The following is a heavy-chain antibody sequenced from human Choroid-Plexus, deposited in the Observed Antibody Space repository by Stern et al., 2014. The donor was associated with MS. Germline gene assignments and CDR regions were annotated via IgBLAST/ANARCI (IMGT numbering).Heavy chain of an antibody. V-gene: IGHV3-30*18. CDR2: VSYDGSNK. D-gene: IGHD2/OR15-2a*01. J-gene: IGHJ5*02. CDR1: GFTFGSCA. Sequence: VQLVESGGGVVQPGRPLRLSCVASGFTFGSCAMHWVRKAPGKGLEWVAGVSYDGSNKYYADSVKGRFTISRDNSQNTLYMQMRSLRPEDTAVYYCAKDRHYLTYFFDHWGQGSLVTVSS. CDR3: AKDRHYLTYFFDH.